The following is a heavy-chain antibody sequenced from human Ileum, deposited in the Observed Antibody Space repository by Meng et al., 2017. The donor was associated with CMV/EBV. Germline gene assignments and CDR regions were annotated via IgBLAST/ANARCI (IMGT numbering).Heavy chain of an antibody. CDR2: ISGSGITT. Sequence: EVQLSESGGGLVQPGGSLRLSCAASGIIFDNYAMSWVRQAPGKGLEWVSSISGSGITTYYADSVRGRFTIARDNSKHTLFLQMNSLRVDDTAIYYCAKDMTFDPWGQGTLVTVSS. CDR1: GIIFDNYA. D-gene: IGHD3-16*01. V-gene: IGHV3-23*01. CDR3: AKDMTFDP. J-gene: IGHJ5*02.